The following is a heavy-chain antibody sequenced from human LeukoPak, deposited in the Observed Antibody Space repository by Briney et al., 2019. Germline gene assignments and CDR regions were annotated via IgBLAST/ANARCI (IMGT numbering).Heavy chain of an antibody. CDR3: ARDLEGYHYGSGNYPQ. CDR1: GYTCTAYY. V-gene: IGHV1-2*02. CDR2: INPNSGGT. J-gene: IGHJ4*02. Sequence: ASVKVSCKASGYTCTAYYIHCVRQAPGQGLEWMGFINPNSGGTNYAQNFQGRVTMTRDPSISTAYMELSSLRSDDTAVYYCARDLEGYHYGSGNYPQWGQGTLVTVSS. D-gene: IGHD3-10*01.